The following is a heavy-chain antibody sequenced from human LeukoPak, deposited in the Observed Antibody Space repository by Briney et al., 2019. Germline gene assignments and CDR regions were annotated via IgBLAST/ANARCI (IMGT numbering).Heavy chain of an antibody. D-gene: IGHD5-18*01. J-gene: IGHJ4*02. CDR2: IYTSGST. V-gene: IGHV4-61*02. Sequence: PSETLSLTCTVSGCSISSGTYHWSWIRQPAGKGLEWIGRIYTSGSTDYNPSLKSRVTISKDTSQNHFSLKLSSVTAADTAVYYCAREDVDTGSDCWGQETLVTVST. CDR3: AREDVDTGSDC. CDR1: GCSISSGTYH.